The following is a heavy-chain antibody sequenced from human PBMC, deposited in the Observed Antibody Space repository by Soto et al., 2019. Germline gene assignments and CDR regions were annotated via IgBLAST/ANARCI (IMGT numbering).Heavy chain of an antibody. V-gene: IGHV1-8*01. J-gene: IGHJ4*02. CDR2: MNPNSGNT. D-gene: IGHD6-13*01. CDR3: ARVYPIAAAGGY. Sequence: ASVKVSCKASGYTFTSYDINWVRQATGQGLEWMGWMNPNSGNTGYAQKFQGRVTMTRNTSISTAYMELSSLRSEDTAVYYCARVYPIAAAGGYWGQGTLVTVSS. CDR1: GYTFTSYD.